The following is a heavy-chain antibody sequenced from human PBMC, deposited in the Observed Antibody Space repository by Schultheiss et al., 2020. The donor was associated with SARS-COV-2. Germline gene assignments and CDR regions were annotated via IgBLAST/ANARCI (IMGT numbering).Heavy chain of an antibody. CDR2: MYHSGST. J-gene: IGHJ5*02. Sequence: SETLSLTCAVSGGSISSGDFYWSWIRQPPGKGLEWIGSMYHSGSTYYNPSLKSRVTISVDTSKNQFSLKLSSVTAADTAVYYCARRVVKGWFDPWGQGTLVTVSS. CDR3: ARRVVKGWFDP. CDR1: GGSISSGDFY. V-gene: IGHV4-31*11. D-gene: IGHD2-21*01.